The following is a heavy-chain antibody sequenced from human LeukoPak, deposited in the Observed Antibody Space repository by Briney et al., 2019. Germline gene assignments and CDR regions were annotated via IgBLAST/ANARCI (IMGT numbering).Heavy chain of an antibody. CDR3: ARIYDSSGYYYGTIDAFDI. CDR1: GFTFSSYS. Sequence: PGGSLRLSCAASGFTFSSYSMNWVRQAPGKGLEWVSSISSSSSYIYYADSVKGRFTISRDNAKNSLYLQMNSLRAEDTAVYYCARIYDSSGYYYGTIDAFDIWGQGTMVTVSS. CDR2: ISSSSSYI. V-gene: IGHV3-21*01. D-gene: IGHD3-22*01. J-gene: IGHJ3*02.